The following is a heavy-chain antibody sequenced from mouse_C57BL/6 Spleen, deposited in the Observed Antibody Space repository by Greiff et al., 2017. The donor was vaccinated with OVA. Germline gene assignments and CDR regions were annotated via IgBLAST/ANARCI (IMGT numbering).Heavy chain of an antibody. CDR1: GYTFTDYE. V-gene: IGHV1-15*01. Sequence: QVTLKVCGAELVRPGASVTLSCKASGYTFTDYEMHWVKQTPVHGLEWIGAIDPETGGTAYNQKFKGRAILTADKSSSTAYMELRSLTSEDSAVYYGTIYGNYVYFDVWGTGTTVTVSS. D-gene: IGHD2-1*01. CDR3: TIYGNYVYFDV. CDR2: IDPETGGT. J-gene: IGHJ1*03.